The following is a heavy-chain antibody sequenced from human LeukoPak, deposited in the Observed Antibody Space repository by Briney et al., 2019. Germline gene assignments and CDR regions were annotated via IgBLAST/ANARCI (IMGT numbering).Heavy chain of an antibody. CDR1: GFTFSDYY. J-gene: IGHJ5*02. CDR2: ISSSGSYT. D-gene: IGHD6-6*01. Sequence: GGSLRLSCAASGFTFSDYYMSWIRQAPGKGLEWVSYISSSGSYTNYADSVKGRFTISRDNAKNSLYLQMNSLRAEDTAVYYCARDRREYSSSSAGWFDPWGQGTLVTVSS. CDR3: ARDRREYSSSSAGWFDP. V-gene: IGHV3-11*06.